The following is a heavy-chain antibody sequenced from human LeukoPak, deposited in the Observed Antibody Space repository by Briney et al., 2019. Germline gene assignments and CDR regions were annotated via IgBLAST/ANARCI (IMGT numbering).Heavy chain of an antibody. D-gene: IGHD6-19*01. CDR2: TYYRSKWYN. CDR1: GDSVSSNSGA. J-gene: IGHJ6*02. CDR3: VRQYSSGWTYYFGMDV. V-gene: IGHV6-1*01. Sequence: SQTLSLTCAISGDSVSSNSGAWHWIRQSPSRGLEWLGRTYYRSKWYNDYAVSVKSRIIVNPGTSKNQFSLQLNSVTPEDTAVYYCVRQYSSGWTYYFGMDVWGQGTTVTASS.